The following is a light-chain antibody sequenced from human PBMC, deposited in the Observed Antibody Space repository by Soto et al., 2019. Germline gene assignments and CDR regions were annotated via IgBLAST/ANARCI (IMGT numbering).Light chain of an antibody. CDR3: CSYAGSSTFV. CDR1: SSDVGSYNL. J-gene: IGLJ1*01. V-gene: IGLV2-23*01. CDR2: EGS. Sequence: QSVLTQPASVSGSPGQSITISCTGTSSDVGSYNLVSWYQQHPGKAPKLMIYEGSKRPSGVSNRFSGSKSGNTASLTISGLQAEDEADYYRCSYAGSSTFVFGTGTKVPVL.